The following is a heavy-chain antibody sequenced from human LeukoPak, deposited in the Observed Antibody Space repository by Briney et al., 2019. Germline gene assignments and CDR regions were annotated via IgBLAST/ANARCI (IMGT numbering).Heavy chain of an antibody. V-gene: IGHV1-18*01. CDR2: ISANNGNT. Sequence: ASVKVSCKASGYTFINYGIAWVRQAPGQGLEWMGWISANNGNTSYAQKLQGRVTMTTDTSSSTAYMELRSLRSDDTAVYYCARDGYFDYWGQGTLVTVSS. J-gene: IGHJ4*02. CDR1: GYTFINYG. CDR3: ARDGYFDY.